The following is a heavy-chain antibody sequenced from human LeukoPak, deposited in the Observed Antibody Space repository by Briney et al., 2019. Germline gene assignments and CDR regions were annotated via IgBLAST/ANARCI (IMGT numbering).Heavy chain of an antibody. Sequence: GGSLRLSCAASGFTFSSYWMSWVRQAPGKGLEWVANIKQDGSEKYYVDSVKGRFTISRDNAKNSLYLQMNSLRAEDTAVYYCAKGRNWGRPLHAFDIWGQGTMVTVSS. J-gene: IGHJ3*02. CDR2: IKQDGSEK. D-gene: IGHD7-27*01. CDR1: GFTFSSYW. V-gene: IGHV3-7*03. CDR3: AKGRNWGRPLHAFDI.